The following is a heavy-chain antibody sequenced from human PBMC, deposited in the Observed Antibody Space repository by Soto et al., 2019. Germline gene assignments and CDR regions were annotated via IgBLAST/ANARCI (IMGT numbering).Heavy chain of an antibody. V-gene: IGHV3-7*03. J-gene: IGHJ4*01. CDR2: IKEDGTEK. D-gene: IGHD3-3*01. CDR1: GLTFSRHW. CDR3: ESRPSGDRYYEVFDY. Sequence: GGSLRLSCSASGLTFSRHWMTWVRQAPGKGPEWVANIKEDGTEKDYVDSVKGRFTISRDNAKDSLFLQMNSLRAEDTAIYYCESRPSGDRYYEVFDYSGQGALVTVYS.